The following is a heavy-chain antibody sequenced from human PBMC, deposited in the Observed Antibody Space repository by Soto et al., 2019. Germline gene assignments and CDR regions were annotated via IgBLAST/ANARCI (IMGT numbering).Heavy chain of an antibody. CDR2: IYYSGST. Sequence: PSETLSLTCTVSGGSISSTSYYWGWIRQPPGKGLEWIGSIYYSGSTYYNPSLKSRVTVSVDTSKNQFSLKLSSVTAADTAVFYCARLGVRGVIINFFDYWGQGTLVTVSS. V-gene: IGHV4-39*01. CDR3: ARLGVRGVIINFFDY. D-gene: IGHD3-10*01. CDR1: GGSISSTSYY. J-gene: IGHJ4*02.